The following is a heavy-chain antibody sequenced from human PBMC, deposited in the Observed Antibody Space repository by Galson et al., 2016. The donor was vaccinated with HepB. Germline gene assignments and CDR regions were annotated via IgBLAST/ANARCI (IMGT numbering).Heavy chain of an antibody. Sequence: SLRLSCEASGFTFNTYDMNWVRQAPGKGLEWISYISSSSSSKYYADSVTVRLTISRDNGKKSLYLQMNSLRVEDTAVYYCARELSGDDILTGYYLGQAFDIWGQGTVVTVSS. CDR1: GFTFNTYD. CDR2: ISSSSSSK. V-gene: IGHV3-48*03. J-gene: IGHJ3*02. CDR3: ARELSGDDILTGYYLGQAFDI. D-gene: IGHD3-9*01.